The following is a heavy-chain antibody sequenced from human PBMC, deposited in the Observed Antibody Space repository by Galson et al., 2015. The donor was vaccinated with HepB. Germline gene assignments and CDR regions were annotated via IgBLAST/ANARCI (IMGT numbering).Heavy chain of an antibody. J-gene: IGHJ4*02. CDR1: GGSISSSSYY. CDR3: AKVRYYDSSGTP. D-gene: IGHD3-22*01. V-gene: IGHV4-39*01. CDR2: IYYSGST. Sequence: CTVSGGSISSSSYYWGWIRQPPGKGLEWIGSIYYSGSTYYNPSLKSRVTISVDTSKNQFSLKLSSVTAADTAVYYCAKVRYYDSSGTPWGQGTLVTVSS.